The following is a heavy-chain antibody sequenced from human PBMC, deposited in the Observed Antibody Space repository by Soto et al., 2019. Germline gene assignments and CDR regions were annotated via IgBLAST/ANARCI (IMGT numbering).Heavy chain of an antibody. Sequence: PGEFLKISCKGSGYSFTSYWISWVRQMPGKGLEWMGRIDPSDSYTNYSPSFQGHVTISADKSISTAYLQWSSLKASDTAMYYCARHRMVRYYYYGMDVWGQGTTVTVSS. D-gene: IGHD6-13*01. V-gene: IGHV5-10-1*01. J-gene: IGHJ6*02. CDR1: GYSFTSYW. CDR2: IDPSDSYT. CDR3: ARHRMVRYYYYGMDV.